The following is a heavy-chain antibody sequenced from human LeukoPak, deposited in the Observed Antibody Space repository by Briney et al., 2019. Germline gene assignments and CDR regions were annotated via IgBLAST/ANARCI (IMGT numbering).Heavy chain of an antibody. CDR1: GYTFTSYD. CDR2: MNPNSGNT. Sequence: GASVKVSCKASGYTFTSYDINWVRQATGQGLEWMGWMNPNSGNTGYAQKFQGRVTITADESTSTAYMELSSLRSEDTAVYYCARDRHRVDTAMVFESYYFDYWGQGTLVTVSS. CDR3: ARDRHRVDTAMVFESYYFDY. J-gene: IGHJ4*02. V-gene: IGHV1-8*01. D-gene: IGHD5-18*01.